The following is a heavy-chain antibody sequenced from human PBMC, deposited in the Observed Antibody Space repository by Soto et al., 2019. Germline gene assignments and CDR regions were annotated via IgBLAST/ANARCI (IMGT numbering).Heavy chain of an antibody. J-gene: IGHJ5*02. CDR1: GFIVSSNY. CDR3: ARNPLSSSWDFSP. V-gene: IGHV3-66*01. CDR2: IYSGGNT. Sequence: EVHLVESGGGLVQPGGSLRLSCAASGFIVSSNYMSWVRQAPGKGLEWVSLIYSGGNTFYADSVKGRFTISGDNSKNTLYLQMNSLRAEDTAIYYCARNPLSSSWDFSPWGQGTLVTVSS. D-gene: IGHD6-13*01.